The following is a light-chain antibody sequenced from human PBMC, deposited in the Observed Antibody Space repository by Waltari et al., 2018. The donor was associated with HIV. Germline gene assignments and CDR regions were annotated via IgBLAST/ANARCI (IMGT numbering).Light chain of an antibody. Sequence: QSVLTPPPSASGTPGQRVTISCSGSSSNVGTNHVHWYQHLPVTAPKLLILWKDQRPSVVPDLFSVSKSGTSASLAISSLRSEDESDYYCAAWDGTLRAHYVFGTGTKVTVL. CDR2: WKD. J-gene: IGLJ1*01. CDR3: AAWDGTLRAHYV. V-gene: IGLV1-47*01. CDR1: SSNVGTNH.